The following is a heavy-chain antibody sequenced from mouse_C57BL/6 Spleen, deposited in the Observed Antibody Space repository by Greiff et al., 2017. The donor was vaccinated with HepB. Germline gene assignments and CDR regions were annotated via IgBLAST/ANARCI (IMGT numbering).Heavy chain of an antibody. Sequence: VKLQESGAELARPGASVKLSCKASGYTFTSYGISWVKQRTGQGLEWIGEIYPRSGNTYYNEKFKGKATLTADKSSSTAYMELRSLTSEDSAVYFCARSVTTVVERPFDYWGQGTTLTVSS. CDR2: IYPRSGNT. CDR1: GYTFTSYG. D-gene: IGHD1-1*01. J-gene: IGHJ2*01. CDR3: ARSVTTVVERPFDY. V-gene: IGHV1-81*01.